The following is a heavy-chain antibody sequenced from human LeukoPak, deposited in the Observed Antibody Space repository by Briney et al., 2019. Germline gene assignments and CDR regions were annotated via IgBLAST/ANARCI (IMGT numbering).Heavy chain of an antibody. CDR1: GYTLTSYG. CDR2: ISAYNGNT. Sequence: GASVKVSCKASGYTLTSYGISWVRQAPGQGLEWMGWISAYNGNTNYAQKLQGRVTMTTDTSTSTAYMELRSLRSDDTAVYYCARDTSWAAAGTGVDYWGQGTLVTVSS. CDR3: ARDTSWAAAGTGVDY. J-gene: IGHJ4*02. V-gene: IGHV1-18*01. D-gene: IGHD6-13*01.